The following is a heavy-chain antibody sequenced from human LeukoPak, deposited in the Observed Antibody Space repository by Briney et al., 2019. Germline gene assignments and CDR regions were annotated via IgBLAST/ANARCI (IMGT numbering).Heavy chain of an antibody. CDR3: ARAGHGDPHFDF. D-gene: IGHD4-17*01. V-gene: IGHV3-23*01. CDR2: INGYDGSP. Sequence: GGPLRHSCAASGFNFRSQVMICVPPAPGKGLEYVSAINGYDGSPYYVHSVKGRFTISRDNSKNTRYLQMNSLRAEDTAAYYCARAGHGDPHFDFWGQGTLVTVSS. CDR1: GFNFRSQV. J-gene: IGHJ4*02.